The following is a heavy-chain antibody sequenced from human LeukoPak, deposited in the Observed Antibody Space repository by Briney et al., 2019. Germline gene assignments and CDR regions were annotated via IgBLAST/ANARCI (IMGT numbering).Heavy chain of an antibody. CDR2: IYHSGST. V-gene: IGHV4-34*01. CDR3: ARTHCSSTSCFYFDY. J-gene: IGHJ4*02. Sequence: PSETLSLTCAVYGGSFSGYYWSWIRQPPGKGLEWIGEIYHSGSTNYNPSLKSRVTISVDKSKNQFSLKVSSVTAADTAVYYCARTHCSSTSCFYFDYWGQGALVTVSS. CDR1: GGSFSGYY. D-gene: IGHD2-2*01.